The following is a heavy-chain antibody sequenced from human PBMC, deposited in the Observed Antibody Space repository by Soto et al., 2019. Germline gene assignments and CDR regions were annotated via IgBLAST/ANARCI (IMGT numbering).Heavy chain of an antibody. V-gene: IGHV3-23*01. CDR2: ISGSGGNT. J-gene: IGHJ6*02. Sequence: GGSLRLSCAASGFTFSSYAMRWVRQAPGKGLEWVSAISGSGGNTYYPGSVKGRFTISRENAKNSLYLQMNSLRAEDTAVYYCAREDESYYYESSGYYYYYYGMDCWGQATTVTGAS. D-gene: IGHD3-22*01. CDR3: AREDESYYYESSGYYYYYYGMDC. CDR1: GFTFSSYA.